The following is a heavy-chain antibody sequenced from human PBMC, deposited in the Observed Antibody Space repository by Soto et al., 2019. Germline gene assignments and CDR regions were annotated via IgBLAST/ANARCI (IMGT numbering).Heavy chain of an antibody. V-gene: IGHV4-61*01. D-gene: IGHD5-12*01. J-gene: IGHJ4*02. CDR1: GGSVSSGLYY. CDR2: IYYSGST. Sequence: SETLSLTCTVSGGSVSSGLYYWSWIRQSPGKGLEWIGYIYYSGSTNYNPSLKSRVTISIDTSKNQFSLKLSSVTAADTAVYYCARATVYSGDLGFDYWGQGTLVTVSS. CDR3: ARATVYSGDLGFDY.